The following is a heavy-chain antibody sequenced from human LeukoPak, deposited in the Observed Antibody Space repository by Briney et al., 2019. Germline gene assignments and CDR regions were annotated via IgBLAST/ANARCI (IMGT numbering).Heavy chain of an antibody. CDR1: GYTFTGYY. J-gene: IGHJ4*02. D-gene: IGHD3-3*01. Sequence: ASVKVSCKASGYTFTGYYMHWVRQAPGQGLEWMGIINPSGGSTSYAQKFQGRVTMTRDTSTSTVYMELSSLRSEDTAVYYCARGPTTYYDFWSGYYPPDYWGQGTLVTVSS. CDR3: ARGPTTYYDFWSGYYPPDY. CDR2: INPSGGST. V-gene: IGHV1-46*01.